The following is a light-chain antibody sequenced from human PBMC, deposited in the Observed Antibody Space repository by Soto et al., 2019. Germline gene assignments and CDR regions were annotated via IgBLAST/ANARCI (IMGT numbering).Light chain of an antibody. V-gene: IGKV3-20*01. J-gene: IGKJ3*01. CDR1: QSVGNNN. CDR2: GAS. Sequence: EIVLTQSPGTLSLSPGERATLSCRASQSVGNNNLAWYQQKPGQAPRLLIYGASSRATGIPDRFSGSGSGTDFTLTISRLEPEDFAVYYCQQYGSSPFTFGPGTKVDIK. CDR3: QQYGSSPFT.